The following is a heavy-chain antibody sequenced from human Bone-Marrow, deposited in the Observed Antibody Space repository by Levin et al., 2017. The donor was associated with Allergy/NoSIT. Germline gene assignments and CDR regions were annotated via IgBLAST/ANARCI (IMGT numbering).Heavy chain of an antibody. J-gene: IGHJ6*03. CDR2: MFAGGAT. D-gene: IGHD3-9*01. V-gene: IGHV3-66*02. CDR3: TRTIYTVLTTYMDV. Sequence: GGSLRLSCSASGLTVSDNYMTWVRQPPGKGLEWISLMFAGGATYYADSVKGRFTVSRDTSKNTFYLQMTSLRPDDTAVYFSTRTIYTVLTTYMDVWGKGTMVTVSS. CDR1: GLTVSDNY.